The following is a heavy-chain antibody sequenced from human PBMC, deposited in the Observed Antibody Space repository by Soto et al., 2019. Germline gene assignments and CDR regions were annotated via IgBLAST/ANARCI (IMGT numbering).Heavy chain of an antibody. CDR2: IWYAGSNK. J-gene: IGHJ4*02. CDR3: ASGHIAADGY. D-gene: IGHD6-13*01. CDR1: GFAVSRYV. V-gene: IGHV3-33*01. Sequence: GALRTYISAAGFAVSRYVLHWDCQDPCPGLEWVAVIWYAGSNKYYADSVKGRFTISRDKSKNTLYLQMNSLRAEDTSVYYCASGHIAADGYWGQGTLINVCS.